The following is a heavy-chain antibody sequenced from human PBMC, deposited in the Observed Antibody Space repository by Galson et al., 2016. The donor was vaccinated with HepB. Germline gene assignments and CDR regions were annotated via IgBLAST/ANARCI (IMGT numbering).Heavy chain of an antibody. J-gene: IGHJ4*02. CDR1: GFTFSTYA. CDR3: AKEAAPTAKSGSDVDY. CDR2: ISYDGSNK. V-gene: IGHV3-30*18. D-gene: IGHD2-21*01. Sequence: SLRLSCAASGFTFSTYAMHWVRQAPGKGLEWVAVISYDGSNKFYADSVKGRFTISRDNSKNTLYLQMNSLRDEDTAVYYCAKEAAPTAKSGSDVDYWGQGTLVTVSS.